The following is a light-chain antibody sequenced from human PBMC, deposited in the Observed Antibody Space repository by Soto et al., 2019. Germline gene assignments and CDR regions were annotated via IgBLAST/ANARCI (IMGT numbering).Light chain of an antibody. CDR3: QSYDSSLSGWV. V-gene: IGLV1-40*01. Sequence: QSVLTQPPSVSGAPGQRVTISCTGSSSNIGAGYDVKWYQQLPGTAPKLLIYGNSHRPSGVPDRFSVSKSGTSASLAITGLQAEDEADYYCQSYDSSLSGWVFGGGTKVTVL. CDR1: SSNIGAGYD. CDR2: GNS. J-gene: IGLJ3*02.